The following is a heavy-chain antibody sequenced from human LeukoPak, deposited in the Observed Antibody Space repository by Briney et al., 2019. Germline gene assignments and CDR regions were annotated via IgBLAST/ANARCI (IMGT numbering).Heavy chain of an antibody. V-gene: IGHV4-39*01. Sequence: SETLSLTCTVSGGSISSSSYYWGWIRQPPGKGLEWIGSIYYSGSTYYNPSLKSRVTISVDTSKNQFSLKLSSVTAADTAVYYCARGGNYYYGSGSYFAYWGQGTLVTVSS. CDR2: IYYSGST. J-gene: IGHJ4*02. D-gene: IGHD3-10*01. CDR3: ARGGNYYYGSGSYFAY. CDR1: GGSISSSSYY.